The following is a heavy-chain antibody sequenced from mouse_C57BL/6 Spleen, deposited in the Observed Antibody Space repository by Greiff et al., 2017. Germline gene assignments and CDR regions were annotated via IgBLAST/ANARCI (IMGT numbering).Heavy chain of an antibody. CDR1: GYSFTSYY. CDR2: IYPGSGNT. J-gene: IGHJ1*03. Sequence: QVQLQQSGPELVKPGASVKISCKASGYSFTSYYIHWVKQRPGQGLEWIGWIYPGSGNTKYNEKFKGKATLTADTSSSTAYMQLSSLTSEDSAVYYCARDYGRPYLYFDVWGTGTTVTVSS. D-gene: IGHD1-1*01. CDR3: ARDYGRPYLYFDV. V-gene: IGHV1-66*01.